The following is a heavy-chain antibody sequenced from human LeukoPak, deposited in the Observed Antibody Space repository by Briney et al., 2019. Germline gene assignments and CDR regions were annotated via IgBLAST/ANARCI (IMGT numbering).Heavy chain of an antibody. V-gene: IGHV3-9*03. D-gene: IGHD6-13*01. Sequence: GGSLRLSCAASGFTFDDYAMHWVRQAPGKGLEWVSYISWNSGSIGYADSVKGRFTISRDNAKNSLYLQMNSLRAEDMALYYCAKEGSTWYFDYWSQGTLVTVSS. J-gene: IGHJ4*02. CDR3: AKEGSTWYFDY. CDR1: GFTFDDYA. CDR2: ISWNSGSI.